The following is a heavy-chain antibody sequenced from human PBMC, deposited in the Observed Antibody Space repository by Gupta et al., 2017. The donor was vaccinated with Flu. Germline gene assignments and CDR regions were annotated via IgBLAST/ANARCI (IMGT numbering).Heavy chain of an antibody. V-gene: IGHV3-33*01. CDR2: IWYDGSNK. CDR1: GFTFSSYG. D-gene: IGHD3-22*01. CDR3: ARNRYYDSSGYTHAFDI. J-gene: IGHJ3*02. Sequence: QVQLVESGGGVVQPGRSLRLSCAASGFTFSSYGMHWVRQAPGKGLEWVAVIWYDGSNKYYADSVKGRFTISRDNSKNTLYLQMNSLRAEDTAVYYCARNRYYDSSGYTHAFDIWGQGTMVTVSS.